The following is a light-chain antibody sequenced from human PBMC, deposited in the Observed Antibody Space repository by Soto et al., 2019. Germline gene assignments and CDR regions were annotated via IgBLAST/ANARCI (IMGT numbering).Light chain of an antibody. Sequence: DIVMTQSPLSLSVTPGEPASISCRSSQSLLNSNGNYYLDWYLQKPGQSPQLLIYLGSSRASGVPDRFSGSGSGPDFTLEISRVEAEDVGVYYCMQALQAITFGQGTRLEIK. CDR3: MQALQAIT. CDR2: LGS. CDR1: QSLLNSNGNYY. V-gene: IGKV2-28*01. J-gene: IGKJ5*01.